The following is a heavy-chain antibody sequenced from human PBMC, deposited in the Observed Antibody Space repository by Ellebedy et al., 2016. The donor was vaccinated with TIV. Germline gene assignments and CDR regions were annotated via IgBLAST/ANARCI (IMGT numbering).Heavy chain of an antibody. CDR2: ISGSGGIT. V-gene: IGHV3-23*01. CDR3: AKVCIMIVMRYGMDV. Sequence: GESLKISCAASGFTFSTYAMSWVRQAPGKGLEWVSVISGSGGITYYADSVKGRFTISRDNSKNTLYLQTNSLRAEDTALYYGAKVCIMIVMRYGMDVWGQGTTVTVSS. D-gene: IGHD3-22*01. CDR1: GFTFSTYA. J-gene: IGHJ6*02.